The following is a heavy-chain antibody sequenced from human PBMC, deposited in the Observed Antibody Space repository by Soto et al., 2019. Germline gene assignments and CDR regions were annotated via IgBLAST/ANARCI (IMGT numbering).Heavy chain of an antibody. CDR1: GFTVSSNY. V-gene: IGHV3-53*01. J-gene: IGHJ6*02. Sequence: PGGSLRLSCAASGFTVSSNYMSWVRQAPGKGLEWVSVIYSGGSTYYADSVKGRFTTSRDNSKNTLYLQMNSLRAEDTAVYYCARASLLWFGELSGGMDVWGQGTTVTVSS. CDR2: IYSGGST. CDR3: ARASLLWFGELSGGMDV. D-gene: IGHD3-10*01.